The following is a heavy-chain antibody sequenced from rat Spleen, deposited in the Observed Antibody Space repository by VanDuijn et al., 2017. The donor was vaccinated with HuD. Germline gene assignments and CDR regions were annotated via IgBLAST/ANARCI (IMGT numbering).Heavy chain of an antibody. CDR2: ITSSGGT. CDR3: TRENYYSADH. Sequence: EVQLVESDGGLVQPGRSLKLSCAASGFIFSDYYMAWIRQAPGKGLEWVASITSSGGTYYPDSVKGRFTISRDNAKSTLYLQMNSLRSEDTATYYCTRENYYSADHWGQGVTVTVSS. J-gene: IGHJ2*01. CDR1: GFIFSDYY. D-gene: IGHD1-1*01. V-gene: IGHV5-31*01.